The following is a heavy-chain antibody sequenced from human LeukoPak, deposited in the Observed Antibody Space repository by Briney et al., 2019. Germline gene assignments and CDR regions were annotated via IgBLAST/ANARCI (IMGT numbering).Heavy chain of an antibody. CDR1: DDSFSSHY. D-gene: IGHD4-17*01. CDR2: ISYIGST. CDR3: ARNLVTVTKGFDI. J-gene: IGHJ3*02. V-gene: IGHV4-59*11. Sequence: SETLSLTCAVSDDSFSSHYWTWIRQPPGKGLELIGYISYIGSTNYNTSLKSRVTISIDTSKNQFSLKLSSVTAAETAVYYCARNLVTVTKGFDIWGQGTMVSVSS.